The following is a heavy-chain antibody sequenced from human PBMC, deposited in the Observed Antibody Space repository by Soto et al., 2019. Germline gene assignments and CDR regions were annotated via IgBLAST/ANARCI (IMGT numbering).Heavy chain of an antibody. Sequence: ASVKVSCKASGYTFTSYYMHWVRQAPGQGLEWMGIINPSGGGTSYAQKFQGRVTMTRDTSTSTVYMELSSLRSEDTAVYYCAAAQVDTAMVYYYGMDVWGQGTTVTVSS. V-gene: IGHV1-46*01. CDR3: AAAQVDTAMVYYYGMDV. D-gene: IGHD5-18*01. CDR1: GYTFTSYY. CDR2: INPSGGGT. J-gene: IGHJ6*02.